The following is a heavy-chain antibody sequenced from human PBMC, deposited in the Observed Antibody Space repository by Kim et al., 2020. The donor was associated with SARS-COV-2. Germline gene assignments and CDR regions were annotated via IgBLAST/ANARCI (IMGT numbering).Heavy chain of an antibody. CDR3: ARDIGRRFDP. CDR2: IYYTGST. Sequence: SETLSLTCTVSSGSISSGGYYWSWIRQYPGKGLEWIGYIYYTGSTYYNASLKSRVTISLDTSKNQFFLKLSSVSAADTALYYCARDIGRRFDPWGQGTLV. V-gene: IGHV4-31*03. J-gene: IGHJ5*02. CDR1: SGSISSGGYY. D-gene: IGHD1-26*01.